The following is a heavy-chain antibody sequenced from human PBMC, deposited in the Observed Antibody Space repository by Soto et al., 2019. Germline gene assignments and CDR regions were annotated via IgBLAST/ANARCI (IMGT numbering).Heavy chain of an antibody. Sequence: GGSLGLSCAASGFTFSGKTMYGVRQAPGKGLEWVALIAPDASQIYYADSVKGRFTISRDNSKNTLYLQMNSLRAEDTSLYLCATDIHATWLLNSWGQGTLVTVSS. D-gene: IGHD2-2*02. CDR3: ATDIHATWLLNS. J-gene: IGHJ4*02. CDR2: IAPDASQI. CDR1: GFTFSGKT. V-gene: IGHV3-30-3*01.